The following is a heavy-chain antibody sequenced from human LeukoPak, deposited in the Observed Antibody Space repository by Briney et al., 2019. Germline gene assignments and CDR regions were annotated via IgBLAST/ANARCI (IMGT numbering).Heavy chain of an antibody. Sequence: GGSLRLSCSASGFTVNSNYMNWVRQAPGKGLEWVLIIYSAGDTYYADSVKGRFTISRDNSKSTLYLQMNSLRAEDTAVYYCARDNYWDYWGQGTLVTVSS. J-gene: IGHJ4*02. CDR3: ARDNYWDY. CDR1: GFTVNSNY. V-gene: IGHV3-53*01. CDR2: IYSAGDT. D-gene: IGHD2-15*01.